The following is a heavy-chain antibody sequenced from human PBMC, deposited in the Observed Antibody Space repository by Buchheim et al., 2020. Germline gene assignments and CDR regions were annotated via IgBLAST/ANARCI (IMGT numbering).Heavy chain of an antibody. CDR3: TRGHCSGGGCYPIDY. V-gene: IGHV3-49*03. Sequence: EVQLVESGGGLVQPGRSLRLSCTASGFSFGDYGMSWFRQAPGKELEWVSFIRSKAYGGTTEYAASVKGRFTISRDDSKTIAYLQMNSLKIEDTAMYYCTRGHCSGGGCYPIDYWGQGTL. CDR2: IRSKAYGGTT. D-gene: IGHD2-15*01. J-gene: IGHJ4*02. CDR1: GFSFGDYG.